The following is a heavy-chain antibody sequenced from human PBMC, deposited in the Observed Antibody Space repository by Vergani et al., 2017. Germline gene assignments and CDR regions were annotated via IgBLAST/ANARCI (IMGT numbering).Heavy chain of an antibody. CDR2: IYTSGST. CDR3: ARDSQGHPPYYYYYGMDV. CDR1: GGSISSGSYY. J-gene: IGHJ6*02. V-gene: IGHV4-61*02. Sequence: QVQLQESGPGLVKPSQTLSLTCTVSGGSISSGSYYWSWIRQPAGKGLEWIGRIYTSGSTNYNPSLKSRVTISVDTSKNQFSLKLSSVTAADTAVYYCARDSQGHPPYYYYYGMDVWGQGTTVTVSS.